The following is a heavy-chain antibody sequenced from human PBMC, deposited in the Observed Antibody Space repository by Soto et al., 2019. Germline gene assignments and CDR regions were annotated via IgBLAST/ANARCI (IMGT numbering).Heavy chain of an antibody. CDR2: IYHGGTT. J-gene: IGHJ4*01. D-gene: IGHD6-19*01. CDR1: GYSIRSGSY. CDR3: ARVHVMVVAGSTFDY. Sequence: SETLSLTCSVSGYSIRSGSYWGWIRQPPGKGPEWIASIYHGGTTFYNPSLKGRVTLSVDTSNNQFSLKLTSVTAADTAVYYCARVHVMVVAGSTFDYWGHGTLVTVSS. V-gene: IGHV4-38-2*02.